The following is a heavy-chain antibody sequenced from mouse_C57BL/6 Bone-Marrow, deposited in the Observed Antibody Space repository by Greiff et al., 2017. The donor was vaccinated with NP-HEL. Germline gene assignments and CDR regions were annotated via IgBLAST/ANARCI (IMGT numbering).Heavy chain of an antibody. CDR2: IDPNSGGT. CDR3: ARGSITTVVEGARAY. D-gene: IGHD1-1*01. J-gene: IGHJ4*01. Sequence: QVQLQQSGAELVKPGASVKLSCKASGYTFTSYWMHWLKQRTGRGLEWIGRIDPNSGGTKYNEQFKSKATLTVDKPSSTAYMQLSSLTSEDSAVYYCARGSITTVVEGARAYAGQGTSVTVSS. CDR1: GYTFTSYW. V-gene: IGHV1-72*01.